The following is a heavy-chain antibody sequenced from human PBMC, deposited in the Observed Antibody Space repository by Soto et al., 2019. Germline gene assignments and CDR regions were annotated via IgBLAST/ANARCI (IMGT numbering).Heavy chain of an antibody. D-gene: IGHD3-22*01. V-gene: IGHV4-59*02. Sequence: SETLSLTCTVSGGSVTSYYWSWIRQPPGKGLEWIGYVYDSGSTNYNPSLKSRVTMSVDASRNQFSLKLSSVTAEDTAIYYCAKRDDSGGSRGAPFDYWGPGTLVTVSS. CDR1: GGSVTSYY. J-gene: IGHJ4*01. CDR3: AKRDDSGGSRGAPFDY. CDR2: VYDSGST.